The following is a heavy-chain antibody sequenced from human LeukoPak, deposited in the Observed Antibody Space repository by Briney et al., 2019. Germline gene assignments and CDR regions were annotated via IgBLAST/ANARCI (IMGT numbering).Heavy chain of an antibody. CDR3: ARQEKRLSSGCPT. D-gene: IGHD5-12*01. CDR1: GFTFSDYY. J-gene: IGHJ4*02. Sequence: SGGSLRLSCAASGFTFSDYYMSWIRQAPGKGLEWVSYISGSSSYTDYADSAKGRFTISRDNAKNSLYLQMNSLRAEDTAVYYCARQEKRLSSGCPTWGQGTLVTVSS. V-gene: IGHV3-11*03. CDR2: ISGSSSYT.